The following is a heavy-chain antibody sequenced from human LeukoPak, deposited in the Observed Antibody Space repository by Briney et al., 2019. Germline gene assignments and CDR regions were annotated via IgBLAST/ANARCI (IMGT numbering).Heavy chain of an antibody. D-gene: IGHD3-3*01. V-gene: IGHV3-30*02. J-gene: IGHJ2*01. Sequence: PGGSLRLSCAASGFTFSSYGMHWVRQAPGKGLEWVAFIRYDGSNKYYADSVKGRFTISRDNSKNTLYLQMNSLRAEDTAVYYCAKDSTNLGYYDFWSGYPSHWYFDLWGRGTLVTVSS. CDR2: IRYDGSNK. CDR1: GFTFSSYG. CDR3: AKDSTNLGYYDFWSGYPSHWYFDL.